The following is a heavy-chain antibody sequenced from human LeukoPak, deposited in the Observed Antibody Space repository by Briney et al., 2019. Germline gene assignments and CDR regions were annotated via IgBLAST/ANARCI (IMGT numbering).Heavy chain of an antibody. CDR2: ISSSSKYI. Sequence: GGSLRLSCVVSGFTVSNNYMSWVRQAPGKGLEWVSSISSSSKYIYYGDSLKGRFTISRDNAKNSLYLQLNSLRAEDTAIYYCARDSGGELGSPFDYWGQGTLVTVSS. J-gene: IGHJ4*02. D-gene: IGHD3-10*01. CDR1: GFTVSNNY. V-gene: IGHV3-21*01. CDR3: ARDSGGELGSPFDY.